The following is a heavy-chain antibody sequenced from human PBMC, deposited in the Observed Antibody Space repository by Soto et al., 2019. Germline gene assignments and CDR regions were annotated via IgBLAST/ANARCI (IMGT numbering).Heavy chain of an antibody. CDR2: ISYDGSKK. V-gene: IGHV3-30-3*01. J-gene: IGHJ5*02. CDR3: ARVPAATGVWFDP. Sequence: QVQLVESGGGVVQPGRSLRLSCAASGFTFSSYAMHWVRQAPGKGLEWVAVISYDGSKKYYADSVKGRFTISRDNSKNALYLQMTSLRDEDTAVYYCARVPAATGVWFDPWGQGTLVTVSS. CDR1: GFTFSSYA. D-gene: IGHD2-2*01.